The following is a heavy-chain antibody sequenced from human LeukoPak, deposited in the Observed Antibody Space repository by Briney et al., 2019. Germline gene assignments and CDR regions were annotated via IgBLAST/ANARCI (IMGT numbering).Heavy chain of an antibody. CDR1: GGSFSGYY. V-gene: IGHV4-34*01. Sequence: SETLSLTCAVYGGSFSGYYWSWIRQPPGKGLEWIGEINHSGSTNYNPSLKSRVTISVDTSKNQFSLKLSSVTAADTAVYYCARRVVGATIDAFDIWGQGTMVTVSP. D-gene: IGHD1-26*01. CDR3: ARRVVGATIDAFDI. J-gene: IGHJ3*02. CDR2: INHSGST.